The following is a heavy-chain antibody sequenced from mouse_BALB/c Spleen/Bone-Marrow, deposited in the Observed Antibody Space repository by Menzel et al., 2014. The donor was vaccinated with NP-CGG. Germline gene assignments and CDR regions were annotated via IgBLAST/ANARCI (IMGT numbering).Heavy chain of an antibody. CDR2: IRLKSNNYAT. CDR3: TTGFAY. J-gene: IGHJ3*01. CDR1: GFTFXNYW. V-gene: IGHV6-6*02. Sequence: EVMLVESGGGLVQPGGSMKLSCVASGFTFXNYWMNWVRQSPEKGLEWVAEIRLKSNNYATHYAESVKGRFTISRDDSKSSVYLQMNNLRAEGTGIYYCTTGFAYWGQGTLVTVSA.